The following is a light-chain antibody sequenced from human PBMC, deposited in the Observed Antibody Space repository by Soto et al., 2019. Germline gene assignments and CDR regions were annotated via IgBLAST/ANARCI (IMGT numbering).Light chain of an antibody. CDR2: DVT. V-gene: IGLV2-11*01. CDR3: CSHAGGSSWV. Sequence: HSALTQPRSVSGSPGQSVTISCTGTSGDVGAYDRVSWYQHHPTKAPKLIIYDVTNRPSGVPYRFSGSKSGSTASLTISGLQAEDEADYYCCSHAGGSSWVFGGGTQLTVL. J-gene: IGLJ3*02. CDR1: SGDVGAYDR.